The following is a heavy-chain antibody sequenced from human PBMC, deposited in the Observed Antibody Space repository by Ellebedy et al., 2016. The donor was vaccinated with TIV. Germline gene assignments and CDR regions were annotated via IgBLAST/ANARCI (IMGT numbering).Heavy chain of an antibody. CDR3: VRDLTNPLKGDY. D-gene: IGHD1-14*01. V-gene: IGHV1-2*02. CDR1: GYPFTGYY. J-gene: IGHJ4*02. CDR2: INPNNGDT. Sequence: AASVKVSCKASGYPFTGYYIHWVRQAPGQGLEWMAWINPNNGDTAFAQNLQGRVTMTTDTSISTAYMELSSLTSDDTAVYYRVRDLTNPLKGDYWGQGTLVTVSS.